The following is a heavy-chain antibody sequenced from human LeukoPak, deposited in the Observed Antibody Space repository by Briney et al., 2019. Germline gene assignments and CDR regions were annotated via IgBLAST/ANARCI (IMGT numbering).Heavy chain of an antibody. CDR1: GFTFGDYA. CDR2: IRSKAYGGTT. V-gene: IGHV3-49*04. Sequence: GGSLRLSCTASGFTFGDYAMSWVRQAPGKGLEWVGFIRSKAYGGTTEYAASVKGRFTISRDDSKSIAYLQMNSLKTEDTAVYYCTRGLDFWSGYYMYADYWGQGTLVTVSS. CDR3: TRGLDFWSGYYMYADY. D-gene: IGHD3-3*01. J-gene: IGHJ4*02.